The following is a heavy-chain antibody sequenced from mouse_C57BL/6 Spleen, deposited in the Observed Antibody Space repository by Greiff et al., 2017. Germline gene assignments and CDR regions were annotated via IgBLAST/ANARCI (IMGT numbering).Heavy chain of an antibody. Sequence: EVKLQESGPGLVKPSQSLSLTCSVTGYSITSGYYWNWIRQFPGNKLEWMGYISYDGSNNYNPSLKNRISITRDTSKNQFFLKLNSVTTEDTATYYCARGVTTVVATGYFDVWGTGTTVTVSS. CDR1: GYSITSGYY. V-gene: IGHV3-6*01. J-gene: IGHJ1*03. CDR3: ARGVTTVVATGYFDV. CDR2: ISYDGSN. D-gene: IGHD1-1*01.